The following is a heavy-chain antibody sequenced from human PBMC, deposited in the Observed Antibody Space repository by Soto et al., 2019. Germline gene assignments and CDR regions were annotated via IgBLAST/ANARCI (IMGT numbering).Heavy chain of an antibody. Sequence: SETLSLTCTVSGGSISSYYWSWIRQPPGKGLEWIGYIYYSGSTNYNPSLKSRVTISVDTSKNQFSLKLSSVTAADTAVYYCASGKAGSYYYYMDVWGKGTTVTVSS. CDR2: IYYSGST. J-gene: IGHJ6*03. V-gene: IGHV4-59*01. CDR3: ASGKAGSYYYYMDV. D-gene: IGHD6-13*01. CDR1: GGSISSYY.